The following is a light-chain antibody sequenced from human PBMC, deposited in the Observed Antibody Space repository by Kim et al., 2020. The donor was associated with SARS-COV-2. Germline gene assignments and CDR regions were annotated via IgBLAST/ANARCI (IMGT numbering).Light chain of an antibody. Sequence: ASVGDRVTITWQASQGISKHLAWYQQKPGKVPKRLIHVGSILETGVPSRFSGSGSGTDFTFTISSLQPEDIATYYCQQHDNYPRTFGGGTKVDIK. CDR1: QGISKH. CDR2: VGS. J-gene: IGKJ4*01. V-gene: IGKV1-33*01. CDR3: QQHDNYPRT.